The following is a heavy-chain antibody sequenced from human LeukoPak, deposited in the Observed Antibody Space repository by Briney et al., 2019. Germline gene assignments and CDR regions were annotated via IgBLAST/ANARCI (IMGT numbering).Heavy chain of an antibody. J-gene: IGHJ4*02. V-gene: IGHV3-64D*06. CDR2: VSNNGDST. CDR1: GFTFNKYV. CDR3: VKGEVRGYKKRGVDY. D-gene: IGHD5-18*01. Sequence: GGSLRLSCSASGFTFNKYVMHWVRQAPDKGLEYVSGVSNNGDSTYYAGSVKGRFTISRDNSKYTLYLQMSSLRPEDTAAYYCVKGEVRGYKKRGVDYWGQGTLVTVSS.